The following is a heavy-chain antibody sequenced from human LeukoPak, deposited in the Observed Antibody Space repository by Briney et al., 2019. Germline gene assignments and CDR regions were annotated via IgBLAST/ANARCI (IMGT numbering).Heavy chain of an antibody. CDR3: AKDLYLWFGDPSGFDY. Sequence: GGSLRLSCAASGFTFSSYAMSWVRQAPGKGLEWVSAISGSGGSTYFADSVKGRFTISRDNSKNTLYLQMNSLRAEDTAVYYCAKDLYLWFGDPSGFDYWGQGTLVTVSS. J-gene: IGHJ4*02. CDR2: ISGSGGST. V-gene: IGHV3-23*01. D-gene: IGHD3-10*01. CDR1: GFTFSSYA.